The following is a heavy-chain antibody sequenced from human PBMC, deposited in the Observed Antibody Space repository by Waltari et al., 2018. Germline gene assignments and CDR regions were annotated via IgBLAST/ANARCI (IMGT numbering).Heavy chain of an antibody. D-gene: IGHD3-22*01. CDR2: ISASGST. J-gene: IGHJ6*02. CDR3: ARDPVIRSAYHYYYYGMDV. Sequence: QMQLQESGPGLVKPSETLSLICPVSGGPITRDYWSWIRQSAGKGLEWIGRISASGSTDYNPSLESRVTMSADTSKNHFSLTLTYVTAEDAAVYYCARDPVIRSAYHYYYYGMDVWGQGTTVTVSS. V-gene: IGHV4-4*07. CDR1: GGPITRDY.